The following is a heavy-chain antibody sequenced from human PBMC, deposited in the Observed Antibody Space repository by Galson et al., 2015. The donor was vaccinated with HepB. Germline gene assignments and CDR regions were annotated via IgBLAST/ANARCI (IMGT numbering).Heavy chain of an antibody. Sequence: SVKVSCKASGYTFTSYGISWVRQAPGQGLEWMGWISAYNGNTNYAQKLQGRVTMTTDTSTSTAYMELRSLRSDDTAVYYCARDNYALGGYYYYGMDVWGQGTTVTVPS. V-gene: IGHV1-18*01. D-gene: IGHD4-11*01. CDR2: ISAYNGNT. CDR3: ARDNYALGGYYYYGMDV. J-gene: IGHJ6*02. CDR1: GYTFTSYG.